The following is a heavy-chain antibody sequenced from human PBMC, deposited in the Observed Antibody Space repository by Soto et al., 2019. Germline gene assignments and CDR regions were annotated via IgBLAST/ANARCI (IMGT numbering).Heavy chain of an antibody. Sequence: GASVKVSCKASGYTFTSYGISWVRQAPGQGLEWMGWISAYNGNTNYAQKLQGRVTMTTDTSTSTAYMELRSLRSDDTAVYYCARLKRGLLGYYGMDVWGQGTTVTVSS. D-gene: IGHD3-10*01. CDR1: GYTFTSYG. V-gene: IGHV1-18*01. CDR2: ISAYNGNT. J-gene: IGHJ6*02. CDR3: ARLKRGLLGYYGMDV.